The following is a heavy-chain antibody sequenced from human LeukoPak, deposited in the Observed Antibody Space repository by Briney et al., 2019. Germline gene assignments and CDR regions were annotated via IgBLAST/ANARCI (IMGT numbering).Heavy chain of an antibody. D-gene: IGHD3-10*01. CDR1: GYSFTSYY. CDR2: INPSGGST. Sequence: KPGESLKISCKASGYSFTSYYMHWVRQAPGQGLEWMGIINPSGGSTSYAQKFQGRVTMTRDMSTSTVYMELSSLRSEDTAVYYCARDLHRVVVRGVPHYYYYMDVWGKGTTVTISS. J-gene: IGHJ6*03. CDR3: ARDLHRVVVRGVPHYYYYMDV. V-gene: IGHV1-46*01.